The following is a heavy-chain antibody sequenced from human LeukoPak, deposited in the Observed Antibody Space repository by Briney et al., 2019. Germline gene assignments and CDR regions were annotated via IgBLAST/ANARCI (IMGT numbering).Heavy chain of an antibody. J-gene: IGHJ5*02. CDR3: ARVGSSWTYNWFDP. CDR1: GYTFTSYG. D-gene: IGHD6-13*01. Sequence: ASVKVSCKASGYTFTSYGISWVRQAPGQGLEWMGWISAYNGNTYYAQKLQGRVTMTTDTSTSTAYMELRSLRSDDTAVYYCARVGSSWTYNWFDPWGQGTLVTVSS. V-gene: IGHV1-18*01. CDR2: ISAYNGNT.